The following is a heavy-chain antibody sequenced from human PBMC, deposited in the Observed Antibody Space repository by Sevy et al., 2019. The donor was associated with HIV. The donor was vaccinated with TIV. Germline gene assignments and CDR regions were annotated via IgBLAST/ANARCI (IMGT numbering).Heavy chain of an antibody. CDR2: IKGNSGGI. J-gene: IGHJ4*02. D-gene: IGHD2-15*01. V-gene: IGHV3-7*03. Sequence: GGSLRLSCAASGFSFSTYSMTWVRQAPGKGLEWVASIKGNSGGIDYVDSVKGRFTISRDNAKNSLYLQMNNLRVEDTALYYCARDGSGDDARYFDYWGQGTLVTVSS. CDR1: GFSFSTYS. CDR3: ARDGSGDDARYFDY.